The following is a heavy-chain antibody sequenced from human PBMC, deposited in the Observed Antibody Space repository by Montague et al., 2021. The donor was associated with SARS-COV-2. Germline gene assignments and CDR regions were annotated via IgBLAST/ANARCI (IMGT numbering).Heavy chain of an antibody. CDR1: GGSVSSSSYY. CDR2: IYYTGST. V-gene: IGHV4-39*01. J-gene: IGHJ3*02. D-gene: IGHD3-10*01. CDR3: ARHITGSGNAFDI. Sequence: SETLSLTCTVSGGSVSSSSYYWGWIRQPPGKGLEWIGSIYYTGSTYYNPSLKSRVTISVETSKNQSSLKLSPVTAADTAVYYCARHITGSGNAFDIWGQGTMVTVSS.